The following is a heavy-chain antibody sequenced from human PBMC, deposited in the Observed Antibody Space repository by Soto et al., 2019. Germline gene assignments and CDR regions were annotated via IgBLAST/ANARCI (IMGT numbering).Heavy chain of an antibody. Sequence: ASETLSLTCTVSGASVTSGSYYWNWIRQPPGKGLEWIGYIYYGGSTNYNPSLKSRVTISVDTSKNQFSLRLSSVTAADTAVYYCAGRTVTHNIYFFDYWGQGTLVTVSS. CDR1: GASVTSGSYY. D-gene: IGHD4-17*01. J-gene: IGHJ4*02. CDR2: IYYGGST. V-gene: IGHV4-61*01. CDR3: AGRTVTHNIYFFDY.